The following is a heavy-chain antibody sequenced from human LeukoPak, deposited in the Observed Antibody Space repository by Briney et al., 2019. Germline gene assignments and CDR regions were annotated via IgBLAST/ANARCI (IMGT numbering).Heavy chain of an antibody. J-gene: IGHJ5*02. V-gene: IGHV1-69*04. CDR1: GGTFSSYA. Sequence: SVKVSCKASGGTFSSYAISWVRQAPGQGLEWMGRIIPILGIANYAQKFQGRVTITADKSTSTAYMELSSLRSEDTAVYYCAREPITMVPYNWFDPLGPGNPGHRLL. CDR2: IIPILGIA. CDR3: AREPITMVPYNWFDP. D-gene: IGHD3-10*01.